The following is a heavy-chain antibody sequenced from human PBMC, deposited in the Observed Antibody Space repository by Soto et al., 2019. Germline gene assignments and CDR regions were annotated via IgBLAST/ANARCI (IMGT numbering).Heavy chain of an antibody. CDR3: AKRRDGQNNGAFDI. V-gene: IGHV3-23*01. CDR1: GFTFGGYA. CDR2: ISGSGGGT. J-gene: IGHJ3*02. D-gene: IGHD1-20*01. Sequence: EVQLLESGGGLAQPGGSLRLSCAASGFTFGGYAMSWARQAPGKGLEWVSGISGSGGGTYYADSVKGRLTISRDNSKNTVFLQMNSLRDEDTAVYYCAKRRDGQNNGAFDIWGQGTMVTVSS.